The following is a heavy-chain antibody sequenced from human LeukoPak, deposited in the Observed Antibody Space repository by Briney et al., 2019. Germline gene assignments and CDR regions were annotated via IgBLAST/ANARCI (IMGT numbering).Heavy chain of an antibody. CDR3: ARDRAGDSSGYQSRRGVY. V-gene: IGHV3-48*03. J-gene: IGHJ4*02. CDR1: GFTFSSYE. Sequence: PGGSLRLSCAASGFTFSSYEMNWVRQAPGKGLEWVSYISSSGSTIYYADSVKGRFTISRDNAKNSLYLQMNSLRAEDTAVYYCARDRAGDSSGYQSRRGVYWGQGTLVTVSS. CDR2: ISSSGSTI. D-gene: IGHD3-22*01.